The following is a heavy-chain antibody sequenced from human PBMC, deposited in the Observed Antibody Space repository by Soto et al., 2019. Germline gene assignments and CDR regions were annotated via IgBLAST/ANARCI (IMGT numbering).Heavy chain of an antibody. CDR2: IIPIFGTA. CDR1: GGTFSSYA. J-gene: IGHJ6*02. D-gene: IGHD6-19*01. V-gene: IGHV1-69*13. CDR3: ARDGEIAVAGTDPYYYGMDV. Sequence: SVKVSCKASGGTFSSYAISWVRQAPGQGLEWMGGIIPIFGTANYAQKFQGRVTITADESTSTAYMELSSLRSEDTSVDYCARDGEIAVAGTDPYYYGMDVWGQGTTVTVSS.